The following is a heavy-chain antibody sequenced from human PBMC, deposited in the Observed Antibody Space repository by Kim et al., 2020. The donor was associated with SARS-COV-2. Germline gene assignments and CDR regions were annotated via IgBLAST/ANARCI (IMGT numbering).Heavy chain of an antibody. CDR3: VYIPAVAGSLEY. CDR1: GFSLSTSGVG. J-gene: IGHJ4*02. V-gene: IGHV2-5*02. D-gene: IGHD6-19*01. Sequence: SGPTLVKPTETVTLTCTVSGFSLSTSGVGVGWIRQPPGKAPQWLTLIYWDDDIRYSPSLESRLTVTKDTSKGQVVVTMTNMDPVDTATYFCVYIPAVAGSLEYWGQGILVTVSS. CDR2: IYWDDDI.